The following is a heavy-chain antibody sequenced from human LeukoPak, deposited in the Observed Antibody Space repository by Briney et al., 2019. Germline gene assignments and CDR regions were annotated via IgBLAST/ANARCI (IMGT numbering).Heavy chain of an antibody. D-gene: IGHD6-19*01. CDR2: IYYSGST. CDR1: GGSISSSSYY. V-gene: IGHV4-39*01. J-gene: IGHJ4*02. CDR3: ARRDMSKAGFDY. Sequence: SETLSLTCTVSGGSISSSSYYWGWIRQPPGKGLEWIGSIYYSGSTYYNLSLKSRVTISVDTSKNQFSLKLSSVTAADTAVYYCARRDMSKAGFDYWGQGTLVTVSS.